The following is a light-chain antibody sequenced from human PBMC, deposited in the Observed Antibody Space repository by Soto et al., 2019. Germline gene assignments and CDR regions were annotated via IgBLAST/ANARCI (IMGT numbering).Light chain of an antibody. CDR2: AAY. J-gene: IGKJ1*01. CDR1: QGIRND. V-gene: IGKV1-17*01. Sequence: DIQMTQSPSSLSASVGDRVTITCRASQGIRNDLGWYQQKPGKAPKRLIYAAYSLQSGVPSRFSGSGSGTEFTLTINSLQSEEFAVYYCKQYNNWPRTVGQGTKVDVK. CDR3: KQYNNWPRT.